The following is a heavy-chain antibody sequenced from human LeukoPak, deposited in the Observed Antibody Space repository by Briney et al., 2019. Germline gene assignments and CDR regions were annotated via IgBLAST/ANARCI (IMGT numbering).Heavy chain of an antibody. CDR2: INGDGTTT. V-gene: IGHV3-74*01. CDR3: AIGPYDY. J-gene: IGHJ4*02. CDR1: GFTFSTYW. Sequence: PGGSLRLSCAASGFTFSTYWMHWVRQAPGKGLVWVSRINGDGTTTDYADFVKGRFTISRDNAKNTLYLQTNSLRAEDTAVYYCAIGPYDYWGQGTLVTVAS.